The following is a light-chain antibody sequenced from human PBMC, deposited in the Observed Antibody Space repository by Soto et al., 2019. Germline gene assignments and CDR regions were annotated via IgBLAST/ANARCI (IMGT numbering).Light chain of an antibody. CDR3: SSYTGSSTYVV. Sequence: QSALTQPASVSGSPGQSITISCTGTSSDVGGYNYVSWYQQHPGKAPKLMIYDVSNRPSGVSNRFSGSKSANTASLTISWLQAEDEADYYCSSYTGSSTYVVFGGGTKLTVL. V-gene: IGLV2-14*01. CDR2: DVS. CDR1: SSDVGGYNY. J-gene: IGLJ2*01.